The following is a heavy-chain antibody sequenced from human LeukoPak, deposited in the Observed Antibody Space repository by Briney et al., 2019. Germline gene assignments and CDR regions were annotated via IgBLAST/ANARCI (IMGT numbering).Heavy chain of an antibody. D-gene: IGHD3-9*01. CDR1: GFTFSDYY. V-gene: IGHV3-11*01. CDR2: ISSSGSTI. CDR3: ARDRGLRYFDGAFDY. J-gene: IGHJ4*02. Sequence: PGGSLRLSCAASGFTFSDYYMSWIRRAPGKGLEWGSYISSSGSTIYYADSVKGRFTISRDNAKNSLYLQMNSLRAEDTAVYYCARDRGLRYFDGAFDYWGQGTLVTVSS.